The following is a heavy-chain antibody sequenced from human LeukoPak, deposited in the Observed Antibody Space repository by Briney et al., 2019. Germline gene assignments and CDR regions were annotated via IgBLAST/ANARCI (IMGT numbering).Heavy chain of an antibody. D-gene: IGHD3-9*01. CDR2: MLLNSGNR. CDR3: ARGRSLYDILTGYYTPYYYYYMDV. CDR1: AYAFTIYD. Sequence: ASVSVSFTVSAYAFTIYDMNWARHAQGQGRGWMGWMLLNSGNRGYSKKFQGRVTMPRNTSISTGYMELSSLRSEDTAVYYCARGRSLYDILTGYYTPYYYYYMDVWGKGTRVTISS. V-gene: IGHV1-8*01. J-gene: IGHJ6*03.